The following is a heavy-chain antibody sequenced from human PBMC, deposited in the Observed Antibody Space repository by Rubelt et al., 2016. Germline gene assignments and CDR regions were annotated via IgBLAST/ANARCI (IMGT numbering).Heavy chain of an antibody. J-gene: IGHJ6*02. CDR1: GFTFSNYA. CDR3: ARGQYYGIDV. CDR2: INYDGSGT. Sequence: GGSLRLSCAASGFTFSNYAMTWVRQAPGKGLVWVSRINYDGSGTTHADSVKGRFTISRDNAKNTLYLQMNSLSAEDTAVYYCARGQYYGIDVWGQGTTVTVSS. V-gene: IGHV3-74*01.